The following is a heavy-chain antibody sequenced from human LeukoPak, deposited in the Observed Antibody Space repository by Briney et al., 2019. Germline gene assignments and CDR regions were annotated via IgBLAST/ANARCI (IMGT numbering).Heavy chain of an antibody. CDR1: GGSISSYY. D-gene: IGHD3-9*01. J-gene: IGHJ4*02. CDR2: IYYSGST. CDR3: ARGGDILTGYPNYFDY. Sequence: SETLSLTCTVSGGSISSYYWSWIRQPPGKGLEWMGYIYYSGSTNYNPFLKSRVTISVDTSKNQFSLKLSSVTAADTAVYYCARGGDILTGYPNYFDYWGQGTLVTVSS. V-gene: IGHV4-59*01.